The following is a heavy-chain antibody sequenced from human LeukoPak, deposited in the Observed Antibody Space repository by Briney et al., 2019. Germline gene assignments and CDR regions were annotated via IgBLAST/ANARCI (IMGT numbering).Heavy chain of an antibody. Sequence: SQTRSLTGTVPGASIGRGGYYGSWIRQPAGKGLEGIGRIYTSGSTNYNPSLKSRVTISVDTSKNQFSLKLSSVTAADTAVYYCARGASYYGSGSYYSYWGQGTLVTVSS. CDR3: ARGASYYGSGSYYSY. D-gene: IGHD3-10*01. V-gene: IGHV4-61*02. CDR1: GASIGRGGYY. CDR2: IYTSGST. J-gene: IGHJ4*02.